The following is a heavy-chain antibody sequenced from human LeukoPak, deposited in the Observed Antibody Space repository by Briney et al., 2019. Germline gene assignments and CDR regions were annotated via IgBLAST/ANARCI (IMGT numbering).Heavy chain of an antibody. CDR2: ISSSTI. CDR3: ARVRPGWYFDL. V-gene: IGHV3-48*02. J-gene: IGHJ2*01. Sequence: SGGSLRLSCAASGFTFSSYSMNWVRQAPGKGLEWVSYISSSTIYYADSVKGRFTISRDNAKNSLYLQMNSLRDEDTAVYYCARVRPGWYFDLWGRGTLVTVSS. CDR1: GFTFSSYS.